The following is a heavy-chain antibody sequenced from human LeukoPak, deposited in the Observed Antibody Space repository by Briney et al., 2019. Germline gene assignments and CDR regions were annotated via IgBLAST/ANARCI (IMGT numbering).Heavy chain of an antibody. CDR1: GYTFTGYY. J-gene: IGHJ4*02. CDR3: ARGGQQLASREAY. Sequence: GSVKVSCKASGYTFTGYYMHWVRQAPGQGLEWMGWINANSGGTNYAQQFQGRVTMTRDTSISTAYMALRRLRSDDPAVYYCARGGQQLASREAYWGQGTLVTVSS. CDR2: INANSGGT. V-gene: IGHV1-2*02. D-gene: IGHD6-13*01.